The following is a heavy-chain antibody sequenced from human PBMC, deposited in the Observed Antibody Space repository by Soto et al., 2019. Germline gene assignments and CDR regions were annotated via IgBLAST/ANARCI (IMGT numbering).Heavy chain of an antibody. D-gene: IGHD4-17*01. CDR3: ARGKYGDYDY. Sequence: SETLSLTCTVSGGSISSGGYYWSWIRQHPGKGLEWIGYIYYSGSTYYNPSLKSRVTISVDTSKNQFSLKLSSVTAADTAVYYCARGKYGDYDYWGQGTLVTVSS. CDR1: GGSISSGGYY. CDR2: IYYSGST. J-gene: IGHJ4*02. V-gene: IGHV4-31*03.